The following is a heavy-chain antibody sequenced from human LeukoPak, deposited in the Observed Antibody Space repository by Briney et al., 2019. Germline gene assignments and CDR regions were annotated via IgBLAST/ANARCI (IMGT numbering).Heavy chain of an antibody. V-gene: IGHV3-74*01. CDR2: INSVGSST. Sequence: GGSLRLSCAASGFTFSSFWMHWVRHALGKGLVWVSRINSVGSSTSYADSVKGRFTISRDNAKNTLYLQMNSLRAEDTAVYYCARERTSGWDAFDFWGQGTLVTVSS. J-gene: IGHJ4*02. D-gene: IGHD6-19*01. CDR1: GFTFSSFW. CDR3: ARERTSGWDAFDF.